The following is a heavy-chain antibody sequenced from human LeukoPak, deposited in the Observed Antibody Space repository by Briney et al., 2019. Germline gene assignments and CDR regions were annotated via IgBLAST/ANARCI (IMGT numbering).Heavy chain of an antibody. J-gene: IGHJ3*02. CDR3: ARVRFGELNAFDI. CDR1: GYTFTSYG. D-gene: IGHD3-10*01. V-gene: IGHV1-18*01. CDR2: ISAYTGNT. Sequence: ASVKVSCKASGYTFTSYGISWARQAPGQGLEWMGWISAYTGNTNYAQKVQGRVTMTTGTSTSTAYMELRSLRSDDTAVYYCARVRFGELNAFDIWGQGTMITVSS.